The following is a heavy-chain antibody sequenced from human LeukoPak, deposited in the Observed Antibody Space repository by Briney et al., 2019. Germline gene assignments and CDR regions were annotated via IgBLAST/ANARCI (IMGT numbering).Heavy chain of an antibody. CDR1: GFTLSSYW. CDR3: ARVTDSSSWVIAY. J-gene: IGHJ4*02. D-gene: IGHD6-13*01. Sequence: GGSLRLSCAASGFTLSSYWVHWVRQAPGKGLVWVSRINGDGSSTNYADSVRGRFTISRDNAKNTLYLQTNSLRAEDTAVYYCARVTDSSSWVIAYWGQGTLVTVSS. CDR2: INGDGSST. V-gene: IGHV3-74*01.